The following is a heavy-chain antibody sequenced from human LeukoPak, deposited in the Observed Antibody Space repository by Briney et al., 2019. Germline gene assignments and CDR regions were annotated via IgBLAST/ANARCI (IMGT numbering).Heavy chain of an antibody. J-gene: IGHJ4*02. Sequence: GGSLRLSCAASGFTFSSYEMNWVRQAPGKGPEWVSYISSSGSTIYYADSVKGRFTISRDNAKNSLYLQMNSLRAEETAVYYCARDLVAVAGTKDYWGQGTLVTVSS. CDR1: GFTFSSYE. D-gene: IGHD6-19*01. V-gene: IGHV3-48*03. CDR2: ISSSGSTI. CDR3: ARDLVAVAGTKDY.